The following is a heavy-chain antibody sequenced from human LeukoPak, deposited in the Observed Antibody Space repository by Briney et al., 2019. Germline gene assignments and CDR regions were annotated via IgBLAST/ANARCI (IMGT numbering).Heavy chain of an antibody. D-gene: IGHD3-22*01. Sequence: SETLSLTCTVSGGSISSSSYYWGWIRQPPGKGLEWIGSIYYSGSTYYSPSLKSRVTISVDTFKNHFSLKLSSVTAADTAVYYGARTYYDSSGYIDYWGQGTLVTVSS. J-gene: IGHJ4*02. CDR2: IYYSGST. CDR1: GGSISSSSYY. V-gene: IGHV4-39*07. CDR3: ARTYYDSSGYIDY.